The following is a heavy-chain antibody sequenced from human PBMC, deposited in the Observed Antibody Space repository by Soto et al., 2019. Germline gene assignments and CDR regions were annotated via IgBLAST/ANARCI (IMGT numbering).Heavy chain of an antibody. J-gene: IGHJ3*01. CDR3: AKPLAYYYDSSGPGT. CDR1: GFTFCRYA. V-gene: IGHV3-23*01. D-gene: IGHD3-22*01. Sequence: GGSPRIPFAGSGFTFCRYAISRVPPAPGKRPEWVSAISGSGGSTYYAAPVKGRFTISRDNSENTLYLQMNSLRAEDTAVYYCAKPLAYYYDSSGPGTWGQGTMVTVSS. CDR2: ISGSGGST.